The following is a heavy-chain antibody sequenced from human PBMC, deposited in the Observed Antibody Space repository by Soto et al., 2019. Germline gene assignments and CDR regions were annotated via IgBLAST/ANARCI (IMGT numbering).Heavy chain of an antibody. Sequence: QVQLVESGGGLVKPGGSLRLSCAASGFTFDNYYMSWIRQAPGKGLEWVSYISSNDGTTYYADSLKGRFTISRVNAKNSLYLQMNSLRAEDTAVYYCAREINYSRYPRVIDYWGQGTLVTVSS. V-gene: IGHV3-11*01. CDR2: ISSNDGTT. CDR3: AREINYSRYPRVIDY. CDR1: GFTFDNYY. D-gene: IGHD1-7*01. J-gene: IGHJ4*02.